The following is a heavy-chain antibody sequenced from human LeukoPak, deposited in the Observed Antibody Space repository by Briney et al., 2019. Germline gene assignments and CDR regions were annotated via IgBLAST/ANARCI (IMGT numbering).Heavy chain of an antibody. Sequence: GGSLRRSCAASGVALQHYGVLCLRQAPGKGLEWFSHINWSGGTIDYADSVKGRFTISRDDAKRSLFLQTNSLTAEDTALYYCARKGSGIDYWGQGALVAVSS. D-gene: IGHD2-15*01. V-gene: IGHV3-20*04. CDR2: INWSGGTI. CDR3: ARKGSGIDY. J-gene: IGHJ4*02. CDR1: GVALQHYG.